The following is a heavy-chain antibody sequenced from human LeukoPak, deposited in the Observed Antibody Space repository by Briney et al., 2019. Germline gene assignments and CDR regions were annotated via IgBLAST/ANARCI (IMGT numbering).Heavy chain of an antibody. V-gene: IGHV3-23*01. CDR1: GFTFSSYA. J-gene: IGHJ4*02. D-gene: IGHD1-26*01. Sequence: TGGSLRLSCAATGFTFSSYAMSWGRQAPGKGLEWVSGISGSDGSTYYADSVKGRFTISRDNSKNTLYLQMNSLRAEDTAVYYCARAGSIRFDYWGQGTLVTVSS. CDR3: ARAGSIRFDY. CDR2: ISGSDGST.